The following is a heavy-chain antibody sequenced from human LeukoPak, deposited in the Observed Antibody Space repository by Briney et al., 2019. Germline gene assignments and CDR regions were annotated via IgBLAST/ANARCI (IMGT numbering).Heavy chain of an antibody. D-gene: IGHD2-15*01. J-gene: IGHJ4*02. CDR3: ARRGYGCSGGSCYSQY. CDR1: GYTFISYD. CDR2: ISAYNGNT. Sequence: ASVKVSCKASGYTFISYDINWVRQAPGQGLEWMGWISAYNGNTNYAQKLQGRVTMTTDTSTSTAYTELRSLRSDDTAVYYCARRGYGCSGGSCYSQYWGQGTLVTVSS. V-gene: IGHV1-18*01.